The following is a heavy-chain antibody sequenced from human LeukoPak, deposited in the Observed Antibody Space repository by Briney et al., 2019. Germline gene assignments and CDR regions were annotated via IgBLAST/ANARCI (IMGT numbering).Heavy chain of an antibody. D-gene: IGHD5-24*01. J-gene: IGHJ3*02. CDR1: GFTFSSYW. CDR3: AKDRVEMATMGRAFDI. Sequence: PGGSLRLSCAASGFTFSSYWMSWVRQAPGKGLEWVANIKQDGSEKYYVDSVKGRFTISRDNAKNSLYLQMNSLRAEDTAVYYCAKDRVEMATMGRAFDIWGQGTMVTVSS. V-gene: IGHV3-7*01. CDR2: IKQDGSEK.